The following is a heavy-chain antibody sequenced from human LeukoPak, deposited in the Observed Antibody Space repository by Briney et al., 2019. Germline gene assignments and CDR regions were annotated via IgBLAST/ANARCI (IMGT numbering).Heavy chain of an antibody. CDR2: IYTSGST. CDR3: ASSSVWWLRPWD. J-gene: IGHJ4*02. D-gene: IGHD5-12*01. CDR1: GGSISSYY. Sequence: SETLSLTCTVSGGSISSYYWSWIRQPAGKGLEWIGRIYTSGSTNYNPSLKSRVTMSVDTSKNQFSLKLSSVTAADTAVYYCASSSVWWLRPWDWGQGTLVTVSS. V-gene: IGHV4-4*07.